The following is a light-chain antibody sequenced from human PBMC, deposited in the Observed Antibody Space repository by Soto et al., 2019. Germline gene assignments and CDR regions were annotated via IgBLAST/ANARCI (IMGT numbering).Light chain of an antibody. CDR2: GAS. J-gene: IGKJ1*01. Sequence: EIVLTQSPGTLSLSPGERATLSCRASQSVSNSYLAWYQQRPGQAPRLLIYGASTRATGIPDRFSGSGSGTDFTLTISGLEPEDFAVYFCQQYVSSPWTFCQGTKVEIK. CDR1: QSVSNSY. CDR3: QQYVSSPWT. V-gene: IGKV3-20*01.